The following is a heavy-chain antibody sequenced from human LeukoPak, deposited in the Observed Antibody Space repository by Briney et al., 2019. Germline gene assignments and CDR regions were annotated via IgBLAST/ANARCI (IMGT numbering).Heavy chain of an antibody. CDR1: GFTFTDAW. V-gene: IGHV3-15*01. CDR2: IKSNIDGGSS. CDR3: TARS. Sequence: GESLRLSCIGSGFTFTDAWVSWIRQAPGKGPEWVGCIKSNIDGGSSEFAAPVKGRFTIFRDDSKNTVYLQMNSLRVEDTGVYYCTARSWGQGTPVTVSS. J-gene: IGHJ4*02.